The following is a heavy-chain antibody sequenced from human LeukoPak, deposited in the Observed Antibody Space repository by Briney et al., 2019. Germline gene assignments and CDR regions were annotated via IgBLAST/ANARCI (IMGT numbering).Heavy chain of an antibody. CDR3: ARGGGHELYCSSTSCYYYYGMDV. CDR1: GYTFTSYG. Sequence: ASVKVSCKASGYTFTSYGISWVRQAPGQGLEWMGWISAYNGNTNYAQKLQGRVTMTTDTSTSTAYMELRSPRSDDTAVYYCARGGGHELYCSSTSCYYYYGMDVWGQVTTVTVSS. V-gene: IGHV1-18*01. J-gene: IGHJ6*02. D-gene: IGHD2-2*01. CDR2: ISAYNGNT.